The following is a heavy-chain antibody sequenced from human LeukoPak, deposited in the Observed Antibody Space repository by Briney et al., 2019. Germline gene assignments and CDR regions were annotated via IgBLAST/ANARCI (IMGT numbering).Heavy chain of an antibody. Sequence: GGSLRLSCAASRFTFDDYGMSWVRQAPGKGLEWVSGINWNGGSTGYADSVKGRFTISRDNAKNSLYLQMNSLRAEDTALYYCASNYGSGSYYNGIDYWGQGTLVTVSS. V-gene: IGHV3-20*04. CDR1: RFTFDDYG. CDR2: INWNGGST. J-gene: IGHJ4*02. CDR3: ASNYGSGSYYNGIDY. D-gene: IGHD3-10*01.